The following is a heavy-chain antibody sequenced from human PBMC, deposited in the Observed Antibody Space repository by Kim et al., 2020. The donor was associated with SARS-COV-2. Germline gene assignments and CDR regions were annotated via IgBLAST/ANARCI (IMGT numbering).Heavy chain of an antibody. CDR2: ISSSSSYT. J-gene: IGHJ4*02. CDR1: GFTFSDYY. CDR3: ARVREGGSSWYYFDY. Sequence: GGSLSLSCAASGFTFSDYYMSWIRQAPGKGLEWFSYISSSSSYTNYADSVKGRFTISRDNAKNSLYLQMNSLRAEDTAVYYCARVREGGSSWYYFDYWGQGTLVTVSS. D-gene: IGHD6-13*01. V-gene: IGHV3-11*05.